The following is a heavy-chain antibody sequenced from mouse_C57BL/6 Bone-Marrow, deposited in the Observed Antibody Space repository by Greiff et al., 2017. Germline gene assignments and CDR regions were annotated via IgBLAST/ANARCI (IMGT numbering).Heavy chain of an antibody. CDR3: ARKRDYYGSSYWDFDV. Sequence: VQGVESGAELARPGASVKLSCKASGYTFTSSCISWVKQRTGQGLEWIGEIYPRSGNTYYNEKFKGKATLTADKSSSTAYMALRSLTSEDSAVYFCARKRDYYGSSYWDFDVWGTGTTVTVSS. D-gene: IGHD1-1*01. CDR2: IYPRSGNT. CDR1: GYTFTSSC. J-gene: IGHJ1*03. V-gene: IGHV1-81*01.